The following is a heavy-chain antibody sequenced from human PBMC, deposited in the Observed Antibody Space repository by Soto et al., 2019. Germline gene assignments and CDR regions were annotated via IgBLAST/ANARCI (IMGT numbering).Heavy chain of an antibody. CDR3: ARDSDILTGKSYYYYGMDV. V-gene: IGHV1-2*02. J-gene: IGHJ6*02. CDR1: GYTFTGYY. D-gene: IGHD3-9*01. CDR2: INPNSGGT. Sequence: WASVKVSCKASGYTFTGYYMHWVRQAPGQGLEWMGWINPNSGGTNYAQKFQGRVTMTRDTSISTAYMELSRLRSDDTAVYYCARDSDILTGKSYYYYGMDVWGQGTTVTVSS.